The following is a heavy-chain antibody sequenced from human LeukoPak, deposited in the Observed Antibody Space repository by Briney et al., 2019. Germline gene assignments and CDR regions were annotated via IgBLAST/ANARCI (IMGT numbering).Heavy chain of an antibody. CDR1: GYSFTSYW. CDR3: ARRRFPYQLLLYYFDY. D-gene: IGHD2-2*01. V-gene: IGHV5-51*01. Sequence: GESLQISCKGSGYSFTSYWIGWVRQMPGKGLEWMGIIYPGDSDTRYSPSFQGQVTISADKSISTAYLQWSSLKASDTAMYYCARRRFPYQLLLYYFDYWGQGTLVTVSS. CDR2: IYPGDSDT. J-gene: IGHJ4*02.